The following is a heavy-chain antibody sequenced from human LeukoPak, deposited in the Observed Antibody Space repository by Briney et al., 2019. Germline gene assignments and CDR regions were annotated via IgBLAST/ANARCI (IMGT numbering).Heavy chain of an antibody. CDR1: GGIFSNYG. CDR2: IVPMFETA. CDR3: AARVVFGNDSSLEVPY. J-gene: IGHJ4*02. D-gene: IGHD3-22*01. V-gene: IGHV1-69*13. Sequence: RASVKVSCKASGGIFSNYGLSWVRQAPGQGLEYMGGIVPMFETANYAQDFQGRVTITADESTSTAYMELSSLRSEDTAVYYCAARVVFGNDSSLEVPYWGQGTLVTVSS.